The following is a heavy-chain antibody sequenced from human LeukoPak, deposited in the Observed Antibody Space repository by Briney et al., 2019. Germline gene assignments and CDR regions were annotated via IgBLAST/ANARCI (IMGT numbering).Heavy chain of an antibody. CDR3: ARGLSGSYSDDYYMGV. Sequence: PSETLSLTCTVSGYSISSGYYWGWIPQPPGKGLEWIGSIYHSGSTYYNPSLKSRVTISVDTSKNQFSLKLSSVTAADTAVYYCARGLSGSYSDDYYMGVWGKGTTVTVSS. CDR1: GYSISSGYY. J-gene: IGHJ6*03. V-gene: IGHV4-38-2*02. D-gene: IGHD1-26*01. CDR2: IYHSGST.